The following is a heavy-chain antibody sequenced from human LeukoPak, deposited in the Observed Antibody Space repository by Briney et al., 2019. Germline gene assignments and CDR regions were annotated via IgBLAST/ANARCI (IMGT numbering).Heavy chain of an antibody. V-gene: IGHV1-46*01. CDR1: GYTFTSYY. D-gene: IGHD3-22*01. CDR3: ARDYYYDSSGDMSYGMDV. J-gene: IGHJ6*02. Sequence: GASVKVSCKASGYTFTSYYMHWVRQAPGQGLEWMGIINPSGGSTSYAQKFQGRVTITADESTSTAYMELSSLRSEDTAVYYCARDYYYDSSGDMSYGMDVWGQGTTVTVSS. CDR2: INPSGGST.